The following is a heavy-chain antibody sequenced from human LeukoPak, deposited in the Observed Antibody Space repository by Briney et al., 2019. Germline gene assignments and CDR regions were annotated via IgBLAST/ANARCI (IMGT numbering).Heavy chain of an antibody. D-gene: IGHD6-6*01. CDR2: ISYDGSKK. CDR1: GFTFKSYG. Sequence: GGSLRLSCAASGFTFKSYGMHWVRQAPGKGLEWVAVISYDGSKKYYADSVKGRFTISRDNPKNTLYLQMNSLRAEDTAVYYCAKAGGAYSSTYYFHYWGQGTLVTVSS. V-gene: IGHV3-30*18. CDR3: AKAGGAYSSTYYFHY. J-gene: IGHJ4*02.